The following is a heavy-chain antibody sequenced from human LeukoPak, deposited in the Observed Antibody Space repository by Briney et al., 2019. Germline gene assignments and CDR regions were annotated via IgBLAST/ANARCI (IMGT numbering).Heavy chain of an antibody. CDR3: ARVARQHTYYYGSGKGNAFDI. CDR2: ISAYNGNT. CDR1: GYTFTSYG. V-gene: IGHV1-18*01. D-gene: IGHD3-10*01. Sequence: GASVKVSCKASGYTFTSYGISWVRQAPGQGLEWMGWISAYNGNTNYAQKLQGRVTMTTDTSTSTAYMELRSLRSDDTAVYYCARVARQHTYYYGSGKGNAFDIWGQGTMVTVSS. J-gene: IGHJ3*02.